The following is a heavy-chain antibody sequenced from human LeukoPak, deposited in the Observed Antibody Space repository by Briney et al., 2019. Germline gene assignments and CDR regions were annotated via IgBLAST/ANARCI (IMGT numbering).Heavy chain of an antibody. D-gene: IGHD1-1*01. CDR3: AKDPTTGTTPNWFDP. CDR1: GFTFNTFA. J-gene: IGHJ5*02. Sequence: GGSLRLSCAASGFTFNTFAMSWVRQAPGRGLEWVSALGTRTASPYYADSVKGRFTISRDNSKNTLYLQMNSLRAEDTAVYYCAKDPTTGTTPNWFDPWGQGTLVTVSS. CDR2: LGTRTASP. V-gene: IGHV3-23*01.